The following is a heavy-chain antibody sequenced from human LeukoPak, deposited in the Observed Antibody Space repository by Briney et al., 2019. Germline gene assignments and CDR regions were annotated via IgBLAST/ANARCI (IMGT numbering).Heavy chain of an antibody. V-gene: IGHV4-39*07. D-gene: IGHD6-13*01. CDR2: IYFSGST. CDR1: GGSIGRSSYY. CDR3: AARYSSSWSSFGSLNWFDP. Sequence: SETLSLTCTVSGGSIGRSSYYWGWIRQPPGKGLEWIGSIYFSGSTDYNPSLKSRVTISLDPSKNQFSLKLSSVTAAHTAVYYCAARYSSSWSSFGSLNWFDPWGQGTLVTVSS. J-gene: IGHJ5*02.